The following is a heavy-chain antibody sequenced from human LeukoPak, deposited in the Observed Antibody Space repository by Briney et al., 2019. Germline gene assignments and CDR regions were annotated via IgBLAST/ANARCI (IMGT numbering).Heavy chain of an antibody. CDR1: GFTVSSYT. Sequence: TGGSLRLSCAASGFTVSSYTMNWVRQAPGKGLEWVSAISGSDGSTYYADSVKGRFTISRDNSKNTLYLQMNSLRAEDTAVYYCAKGLRVVTIYYYYYMDVWGKGTTVTVSS. D-gene: IGHD3-22*01. CDR2: ISGSDGST. V-gene: IGHV3-23*01. CDR3: AKGLRVVTIYYYYYMDV. J-gene: IGHJ6*03.